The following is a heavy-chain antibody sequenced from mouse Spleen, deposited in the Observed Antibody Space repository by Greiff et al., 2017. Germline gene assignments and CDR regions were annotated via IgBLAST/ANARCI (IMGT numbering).Heavy chain of an antibody. CDR2: ISSGGGNT. J-gene: IGHJ4*01. V-gene: IGHV5-9*01. CDR3: ARRGYGSRYYYAMDY. Sequence: EVMLVESGGGLVKLGGSLKLSCAASGFTFSSYAMSWVRQTPEKRLEWVATISSGGGNTYYPDSVKGRFTFSRDNAKNTLYLQMSSLKSEDTSMYYCARRGYGSRYYYAMDYWGQGTSVTVSS. CDR1: GFTFSSYA. D-gene: IGHD1-1*01.